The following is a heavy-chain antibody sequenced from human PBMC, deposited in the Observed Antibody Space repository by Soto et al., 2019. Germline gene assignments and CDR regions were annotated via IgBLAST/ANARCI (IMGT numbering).Heavy chain of an antibody. V-gene: IGHV3-66*01. CDR1: GSTVSNNY. J-gene: IGHJ1*01. D-gene: IGHD4-17*01. CDR3: AAFLPTVQTPFQH. Sequence: EVELVESGGGLGQPGGSLRLSCAASGSTVSNNYMSWVRQSPGKGLECVSLIYSGGNTKYADSVKGRFTISRDSSTNTLFLQMNSLRAEDTAMFYCAAFLPTVQTPFQHWGQGTLVIVSS. CDR2: IYSGGNT.